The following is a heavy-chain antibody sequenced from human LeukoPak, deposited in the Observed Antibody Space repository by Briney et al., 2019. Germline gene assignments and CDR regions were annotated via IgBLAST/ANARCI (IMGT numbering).Heavy chain of an antibody. CDR2: ISGSSSYT. J-gene: IGHJ4*02. CDR3: ARDTHRSGCDY. V-gene: IGHV3-11*05. Sequence: GSLRLSCAASGFXFSNYYMSWIRQAPGKGLEWVSYISGSSSYTNYADSVKGRFTISRDNAKNSLYLQMNSLRAEDTAVYYCARDTHRSGCDYWGQGTLVTVSS. D-gene: IGHD6-19*01. CDR1: GFXFSNYY.